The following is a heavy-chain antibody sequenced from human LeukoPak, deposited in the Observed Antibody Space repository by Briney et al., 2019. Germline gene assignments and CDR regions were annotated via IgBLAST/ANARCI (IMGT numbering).Heavy chain of an antibody. D-gene: IGHD7-27*01. V-gene: IGHV3-48*02. J-gene: IGHJ3*02. Sequence: GGSLRLSCAVSGFTFSSYSMNWVRQAPGKGLEWVSYISSSSTIYYADSVKGRFTISRDNAKNSLYLQMNSLRDEDTAVYYCASINWGPRAFDIWGQGTMVTVSS. CDR3: ASINWGPRAFDI. CDR2: ISSSSTI. CDR1: GFTFSSYS.